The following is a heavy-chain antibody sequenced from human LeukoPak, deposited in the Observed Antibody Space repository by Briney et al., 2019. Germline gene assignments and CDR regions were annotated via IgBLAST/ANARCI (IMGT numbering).Heavy chain of an antibody. D-gene: IGHD6-19*01. Sequence: GGSLRLSCAASGFIFSSYGMHWVRQAPGKGLEWVAVISYDGRNKYYADSVKGRFTISRDNSKSTLYLQMNSLSDEDTAVYYCAKDRRGQWLASSDYWGQGTLVTVSS. CDR3: AKDRRGQWLASSDY. CDR1: GFIFSSYG. CDR2: ISYDGRNK. J-gene: IGHJ4*02. V-gene: IGHV3-30*18.